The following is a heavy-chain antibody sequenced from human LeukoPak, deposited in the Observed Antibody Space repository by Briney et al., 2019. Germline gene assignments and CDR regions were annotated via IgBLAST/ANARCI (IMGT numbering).Heavy chain of an antibody. CDR1: GGTFSSYA. Sequence: SVKVSCKASGGTFSSYAISWVRQAPGQGLEWMGGIIPIFGTANYAQKFQGRVTITADETTSTAYMELSSLRSEDTAVYYCARADYGDYQFDYWGQGTLVTVSS. D-gene: IGHD4-17*01. CDR2: IIPIFGTA. J-gene: IGHJ4*02. CDR3: ARADYGDYQFDY. V-gene: IGHV1-69*13.